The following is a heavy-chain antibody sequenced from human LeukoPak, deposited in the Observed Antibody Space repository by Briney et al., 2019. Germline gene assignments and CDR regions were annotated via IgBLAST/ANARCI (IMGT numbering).Heavy chain of an antibody. CDR1: GGTFSSYA. J-gene: IGHJ4*02. CDR2: IIPIFGTA. CDR3: ARAKGQYSSVGFDY. D-gene: IGHD2-21*01. V-gene: IGHV1-69*13. Sequence: SVKVSCKASGGTFSSYAISWVRQAPGQGLEWMGGIIPIFGTANYAQKFQGRVTITADESTSTAYVELSSLRSEDTAVYYCARAKGQYSSVGFDYWGQGTLVTVSS.